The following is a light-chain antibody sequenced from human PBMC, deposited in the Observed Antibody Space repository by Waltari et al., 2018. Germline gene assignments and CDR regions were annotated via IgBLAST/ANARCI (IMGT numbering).Light chain of an antibody. CDR3: QQYFSGCT. CDR2: TAS. V-gene: IGKV1-27*01. Sequence: DIQMTQSPSSLSASVGDRVTITCRASQGISNYLAWYQQKPGTVPKLLIYTASTLQSGVPSRFSGSGSATDFTLTISSLQPEDVATYYCQQYFSGCTFGQGTNLEIK. CDR1: QGISNY. J-gene: IGKJ2*02.